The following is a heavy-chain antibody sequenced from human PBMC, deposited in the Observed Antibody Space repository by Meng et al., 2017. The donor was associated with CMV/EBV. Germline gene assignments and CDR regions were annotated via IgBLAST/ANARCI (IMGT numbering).Heavy chain of an antibody. J-gene: IGHJ6*02. D-gene: IGHD3-10*01. CDR2: MNPNSGNT. CDR1: GYTFTSYD. V-gene: IGHV1-8*03. Sequence: ASVKVSCKASGYTFTSYDINWVRQATGQGLEWMGWMNPNSGNTGYAQKFRGRVTITRNTSISTAYMELSSLRSEDTAVYYCARGGYGSGVPYGMDVWGQGTTVTVS. CDR3: ARGGYGSGVPYGMDV.